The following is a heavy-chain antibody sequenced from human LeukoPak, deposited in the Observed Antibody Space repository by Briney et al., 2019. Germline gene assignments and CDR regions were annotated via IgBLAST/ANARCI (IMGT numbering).Heavy chain of an antibody. CDR1: GFTFSSYG. CDR3: TTIRVAAGPP. V-gene: IGHV3-15*01. D-gene: IGHD2-15*01. J-gene: IGHJ5*02. Sequence: PGGSLRLSCAASGFTFSSYGMHWVRQAPGKGLEWVGRIKSKTDGGTTDYAAPVKGRFTISRDDSKNTLYLQMNSLKTEDTAVYYCTTIRVAAGPPWGQGTLVTVSS. CDR2: IKSKTDGGTT.